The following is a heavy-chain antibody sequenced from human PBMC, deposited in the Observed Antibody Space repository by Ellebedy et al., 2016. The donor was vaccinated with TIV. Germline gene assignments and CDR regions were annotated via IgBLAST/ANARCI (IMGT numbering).Heavy chain of an antibody. CDR1: GFTFSSYG. Sequence: GESLKISCAASGFTFSSYGMHWVRQAPGKGLEWVAVISYDGSNKYYADSVKGRFTISRDNSKNTVDLQMNSLRAEDTAVYYCAKSPPGVVAINSFDIWGQGTMVTVSS. J-gene: IGHJ3*02. CDR3: AKSPPGVVAINSFDI. D-gene: IGHD3-22*01. CDR2: ISYDGSNK. V-gene: IGHV3-30*18.